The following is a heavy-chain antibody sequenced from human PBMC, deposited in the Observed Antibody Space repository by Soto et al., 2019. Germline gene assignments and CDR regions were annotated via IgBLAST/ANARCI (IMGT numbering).Heavy chain of an antibody. J-gene: IGHJ6*02. CDR3: AKDQYSGYDPLYYYYGMDV. Sequence: GGSLRLSCAASGFTFSSYGMHWVRQAPGKGLEWVAVISYDGSNKYYADSVKGRFTISRDNSKNTLCLQMNSLRAEDTAVYYCAKDQYSGYDPLYYYYGMDVWGQGTTVTVSS. CDR1: GFTFSSYG. CDR2: ISYDGSNK. V-gene: IGHV3-30*18. D-gene: IGHD5-12*01.